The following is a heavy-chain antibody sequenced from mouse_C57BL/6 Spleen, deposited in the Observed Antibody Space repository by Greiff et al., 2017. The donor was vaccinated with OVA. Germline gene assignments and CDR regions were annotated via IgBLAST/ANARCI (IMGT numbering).Heavy chain of an antibody. Sequence: EVQLQEPGGGLVKPGGSLKLSCAASGFTFSDYGMHWVRQAPEKGLEWVAYISSGSSTIYYADTVKGRFTITRDNANNTLFLQMTSLRSEDTAMYYCARRDYADYWGQGTSLTVSS. CDR3: ARRDYADY. CDR1: GFTFSDYG. CDR2: ISSGSSTI. J-gene: IGHJ2*02. V-gene: IGHV5-17*01. D-gene: IGHD2-4*01.